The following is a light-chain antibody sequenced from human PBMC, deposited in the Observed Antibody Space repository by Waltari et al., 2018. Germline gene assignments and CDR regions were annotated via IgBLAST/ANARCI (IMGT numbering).Light chain of an antibody. J-gene: IGKJ4*01. CDR2: AAS. CDR3: QQSYSAPGT. Sequence: ITCRATQSISTYLNWYQQKPGEAPKVLIYAASSLQSGVPSRFSGSGSGTDFTLTISSLQPEDFATYYCQQSYSAPGTFGGGTKVEIK. V-gene: IGKV1-39*01. CDR1: QSISTY.